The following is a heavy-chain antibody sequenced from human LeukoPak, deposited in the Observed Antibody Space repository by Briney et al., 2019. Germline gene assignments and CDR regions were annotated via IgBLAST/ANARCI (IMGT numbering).Heavy chain of an antibody. Sequence: GGSLRLSCAASGFTFSNYEMNWVRQAPGKGLEWVSYISTIGSTIYYADSVKGRFTISRDNAKNSLYLQMNSLRAEDTAVYYCARKNYFYYYMDVWGKGTTVTISS. J-gene: IGHJ6*03. V-gene: IGHV3-48*03. CDR2: ISTIGSTI. D-gene: IGHD2/OR15-2a*01. CDR1: GFTFSNYE. CDR3: ARKNYFYYYMDV.